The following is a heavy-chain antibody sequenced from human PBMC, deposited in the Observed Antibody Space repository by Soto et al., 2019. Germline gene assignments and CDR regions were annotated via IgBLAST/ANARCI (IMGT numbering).Heavy chain of an antibody. J-gene: IGHJ4*02. Sequence: SETLSLTCTVSGGSISSYYWSWIRQPPGKGLEWIGYIYYSGSTNYNPSLKSRVTISADTSKNQFSLKLSSVTAADTAVYYCARDRSQQSGAGLYYFDYWGQGTLVTVSS. CDR1: GGSISSYY. CDR3: ARDRSQQSGAGLYYFDY. CDR2: IYYSGST. D-gene: IGHD3-10*01. V-gene: IGHV4-59*01.